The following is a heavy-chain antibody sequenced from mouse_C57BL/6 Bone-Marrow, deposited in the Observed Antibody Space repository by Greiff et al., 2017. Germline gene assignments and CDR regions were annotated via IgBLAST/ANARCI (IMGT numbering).Heavy chain of an antibody. J-gene: IGHJ2*01. CDR3: AREVDYGSSYYFDY. Sequence: QVQLQQSGAELVMPGASVKLSCKASGYTFTSYWMHWVKQRPGQGLEWIGEIDPSDSYTNYNQKFKGKSTLTVDKSSSTAYMQLSSLASEDSAVYYCAREVDYGSSYYFDYWGQGTTLTVSS. D-gene: IGHD1-1*01. CDR1: GYTFTSYW. CDR2: IDPSDSYT. V-gene: IGHV1-69*01.